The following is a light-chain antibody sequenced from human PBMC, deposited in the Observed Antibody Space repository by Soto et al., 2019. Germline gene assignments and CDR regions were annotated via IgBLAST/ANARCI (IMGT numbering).Light chain of an antibody. Sequence: QSALTQPRSVSGSPGQSVTISCTGTSSDVGGYNYVSWYRQHPGKAPKLMIYDVSQRPSGVPDRFSDSKSGNTASLTISGLQDEDEADYYCCSYAGSHFLFGGGTKVTVL. CDR3: CSYAGSHFL. J-gene: IGLJ2*01. CDR2: DVS. CDR1: SSDVGGYNY. V-gene: IGLV2-11*01.